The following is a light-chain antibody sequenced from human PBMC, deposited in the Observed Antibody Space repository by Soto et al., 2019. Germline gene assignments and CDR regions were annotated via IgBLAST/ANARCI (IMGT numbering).Light chain of an antibody. J-gene: IGKJ5*01. CDR2: DST. Sequence: TQSAASVSLSPGERAALSCGASQSIHTSLAWYQQKSGKPPRLVIYDSTLRANGVPDRFGGSGSGTEFTLTINSLEPEDFAVYYCQQRNVWPPITFGQGTRLEIK. CDR3: QQRNVWPPIT. V-gene: IGKV3-11*01. CDR1: QSIHTS.